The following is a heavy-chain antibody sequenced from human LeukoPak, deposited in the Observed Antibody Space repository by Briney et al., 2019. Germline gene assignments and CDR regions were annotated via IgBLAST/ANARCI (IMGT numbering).Heavy chain of an antibody. CDR2: ISGNGGST. CDR1: GFTFSSYA. J-gene: IGHJ4*02. Sequence: PGGSLRLSCTASGFTFSSYAMSWVRQAPRKGLEWVSVISGNGGSTFYGDSVKGRFTISRDNSKNTLYLQMNSLRAEDTAVYYCAKDGVVTITFEYWGQGTLVTVSS. V-gene: IGHV3-23*01. D-gene: IGHD3-16*01. CDR3: AKDGVVTITFEY.